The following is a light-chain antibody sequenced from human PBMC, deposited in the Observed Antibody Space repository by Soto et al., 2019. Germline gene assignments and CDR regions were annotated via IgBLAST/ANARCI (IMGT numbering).Light chain of an antibody. CDR1: SSDVGGYNY. CDR3: SSYIPNNSTYF. CDR2: DVS. Sequence: QSVLTQPASVSGSPGQSITISCTGTSSDVGGYNYVSWYQHHPGKAPKRMIHDVSNRPSGVSNRFSGSKSGNTASLTISGLQAEDEADYYCSSYIPNNSTYFFGTGTKLTVL. J-gene: IGLJ1*01. V-gene: IGLV2-14*03.